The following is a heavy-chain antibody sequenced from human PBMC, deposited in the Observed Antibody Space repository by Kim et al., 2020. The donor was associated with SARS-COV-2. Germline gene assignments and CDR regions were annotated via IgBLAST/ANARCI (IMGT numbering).Heavy chain of an antibody. Sequence: VKGRFPISRDNSKNTLYLQMSSLRAEDTAVYYCVKDFDESDYNYEYYFDYWGQGTLVTVSS. CDR3: VKDFDESDYNYEYYFDY. J-gene: IGHJ4*02. D-gene: IGHD3-16*01. V-gene: IGHV3-64D*09.